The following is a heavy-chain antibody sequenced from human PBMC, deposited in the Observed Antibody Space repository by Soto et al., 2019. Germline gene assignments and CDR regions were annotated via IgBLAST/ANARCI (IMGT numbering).Heavy chain of an antibody. CDR2: IYNSGST. J-gene: IGHJ4*02. V-gene: IGHV4-59*13. Sequence: SETLSLTCTVSGGSISSYYWSWIRQSPGKGLEWIGYIYNSGSTNYNPSLKSRVSISVDTSKNLFSLKLRSVTAAETAVYYCARLNRFNWIPNYFDYWGQGTLVIVSS. D-gene: IGHD1-20*01. CDR3: ARLNRFNWIPNYFDY. CDR1: GGSISSYY.